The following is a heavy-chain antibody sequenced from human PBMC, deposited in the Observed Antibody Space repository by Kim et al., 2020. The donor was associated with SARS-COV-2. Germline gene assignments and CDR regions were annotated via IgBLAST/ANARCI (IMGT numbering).Heavy chain of an antibody. CDR3: ATGGGFGEFHDAFDI. V-gene: IGHV3-23*01. J-gene: IGHJ3*02. Sequence: GGSLRLSCAASGFTFSSYAMSWVRQAPGKGLEWVSAISGSGGSTYYADSVKGRFTISRDNSKNTLYLQMNSLRAEDTAVYYCATGGGFGEFHDAFDIWGQGTMVTVSS. D-gene: IGHD3-10*01. CDR1: GFTFSSYA. CDR2: ISGSGGST.